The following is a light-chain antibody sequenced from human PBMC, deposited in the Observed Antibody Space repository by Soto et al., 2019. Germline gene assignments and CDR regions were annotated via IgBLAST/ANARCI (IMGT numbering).Light chain of an antibody. Sequence: ELVMTQSPVTLSASPGESPTLSCSASQSVDNNVAWYQQKPGQAPRLLIVGSFARATGIPARFSGSGSGSEFTLTISGLQSEDLAVYYGQQYKDRPPITVGQGTRLEIK. CDR3: QQYKDRPPIT. CDR1: QSVDNN. J-gene: IGKJ5*01. CDR2: GSF. V-gene: IGKV3-15*01.